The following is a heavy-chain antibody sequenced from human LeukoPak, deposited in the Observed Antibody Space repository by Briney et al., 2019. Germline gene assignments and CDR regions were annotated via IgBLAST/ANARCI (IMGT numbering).Heavy chain of an antibody. CDR2: IGRSGTTI. D-gene: IGHD3-9*01. Sequence: MTGGSLRHSCAASGFTFSDYYMSWIRQVPGKGLEWVSYIGRSGTTIHYADSVKGRFTISWDNAKKSLYLQMNSLRAEDTAVYYCARSGKIYFDWLLDYWGQGTLVTVSS. V-gene: IGHV3-11*04. CDR1: GFTFSDYY. J-gene: IGHJ4*02. CDR3: ARSGKIYFDWLLDY.